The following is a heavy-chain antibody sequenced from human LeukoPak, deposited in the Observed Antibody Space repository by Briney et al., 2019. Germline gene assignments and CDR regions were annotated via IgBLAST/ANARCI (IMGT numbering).Heavy chain of an antibody. CDR1: GFTFTSYS. D-gene: IGHD4-17*01. J-gene: IGHJ4*02. Sequence: PGGALRLSCAASGFTFTSYSMNWVRQAPGKGLEWVSSISSSSSYIYYADSVKGRFTISRDNAKNSLYLQMNSLRAEDTAVYYCARDYYGDYLFDYWGQGTLVTVSS. CDR3: ARDYYGDYLFDY. CDR2: ISSSSSYI. V-gene: IGHV3-21*01.